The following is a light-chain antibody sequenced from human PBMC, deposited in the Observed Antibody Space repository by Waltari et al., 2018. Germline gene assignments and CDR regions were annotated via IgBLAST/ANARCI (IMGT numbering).Light chain of an antibody. CDR1: SSNIGRNS. CDR2: SSS. V-gene: IGLV1-44*01. Sequence: QSVLTQPPSASGTPGQRVTISCSGTSSNIGRNSVNWYQQLPGMAPKLLSHSSSPRPSWVPDRFSASKSGTSATLAISGPQSEDEADYYCAAWDDSLTLVVFGGGTKLTVL. CDR3: AAWDDSLTLVV. J-gene: IGLJ2*01.